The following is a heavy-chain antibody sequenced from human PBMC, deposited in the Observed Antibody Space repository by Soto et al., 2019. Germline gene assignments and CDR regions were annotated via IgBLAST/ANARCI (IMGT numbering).Heavy chain of an antibody. CDR1: GFTFSSYA. D-gene: IGHD4-4*01. CDR3: ARLGTVTTPYYGMDV. J-gene: IGHJ6*02. V-gene: IGHV3-23*01. CDR2: ISGSGGTT. Sequence: GGSLRLSCAASGFTFSSYAMSWVRQAPGQGLEWVSAISGSGGTTYCADSLRGRLTISRDNSKNTLYLRMNSLRAEDTAVYYCARLGTVTTPYYGMDVWGQGTTVTVSS.